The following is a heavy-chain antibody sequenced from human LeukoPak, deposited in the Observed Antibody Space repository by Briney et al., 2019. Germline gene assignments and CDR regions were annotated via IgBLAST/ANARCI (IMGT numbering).Heavy chain of an antibody. CDR2: INTDGSSA. V-gene: IGHV3-74*01. CDR1: GFTFSGYW. D-gene: IGHD1-26*01. CDR3: ARGGIVGGTTHLVFDY. J-gene: IGHJ4*02. Sequence: GGSLRLSCAASGFTFSGYWMHWVCQAPGKGPVWVSRINTDGSSANYADSVKGRFTISRDNAKNTLYLQMNSLRAEDTAVYYCARGGIVGGTTHLVFDYWGQGTLVTVSS.